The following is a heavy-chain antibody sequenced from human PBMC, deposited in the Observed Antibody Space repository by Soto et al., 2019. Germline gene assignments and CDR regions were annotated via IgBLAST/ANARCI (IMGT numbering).Heavy chain of an antibody. V-gene: IGHV1-8*01. Sequence: GASVKVSCKASGYTFTSYDINWVRQATGQGREWMGWMNPNSGNTGYAQKFQGRVTMTRNTSISTAYMELSSLRSEDTAVYYCARGARFYDFWAGYYTDFDYWGQGTLVTVSS. CDR1: GYTFTSYD. J-gene: IGHJ4*02. CDR3: ARGARFYDFWAGYYTDFDY. CDR2: MNPNSGNT. D-gene: IGHD3-3*01.